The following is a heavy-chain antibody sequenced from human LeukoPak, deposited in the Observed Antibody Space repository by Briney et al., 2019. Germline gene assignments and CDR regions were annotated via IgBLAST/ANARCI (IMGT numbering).Heavy chain of an antibody. CDR2: IYPGDSDT. CDR1: GSSFTSYW. D-gene: IGHD4-23*01. Sequence: GASLKISYKGSGSSFTSYWIGWVRPMPGKGVEWMGIIYPGDSDTRYSPSFQGQVTISADKSTSTAYLQWSSLKASDTAIYYCARHAPAVVTGHYYYYYFMDGWGKGTTVTVS. V-gene: IGHV5-51*01. CDR3: ARHAPAVVTGHYYYYYFMDG. J-gene: IGHJ6*03.